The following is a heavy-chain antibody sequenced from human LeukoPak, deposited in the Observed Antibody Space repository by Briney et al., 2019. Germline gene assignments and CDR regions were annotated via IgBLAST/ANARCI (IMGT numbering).Heavy chain of an antibody. CDR3: VRSNYVYEY. J-gene: IGHJ4*02. CDR2: INNDGSSP. V-gene: IGHV3-74*01. Sequence: GGSLRLSCAASGFTFSSYSMHWVRQTPGKGLVWVSRINNDGSSPSYADSVKGRFTISREDAKNTLDLQMNSLRVEDSAVYYCVRSNYVYEYWGQGTLVTVSS. D-gene: IGHD4-11*01. CDR1: GFTFSSYS.